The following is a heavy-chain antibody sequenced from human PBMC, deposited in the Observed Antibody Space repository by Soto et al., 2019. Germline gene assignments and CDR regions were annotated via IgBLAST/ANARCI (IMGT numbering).Heavy chain of an antibody. CDR1: GGSINSYY. Sequence: PSETLSLTCTVSGGSINSYYWNWIRQTPGKGLEWIGYIFYSGSTYYKPSLKSRVTMSVDTSRNQFSLKLSSVTAADTAVYYCARSLPYRGFDNWGQGTIVTVSS. V-gene: IGHV4-59*01. D-gene: IGHD5-12*01. J-gene: IGHJ3*02. CDR2: IFYSGST. CDR3: ARSLPYRGFDN.